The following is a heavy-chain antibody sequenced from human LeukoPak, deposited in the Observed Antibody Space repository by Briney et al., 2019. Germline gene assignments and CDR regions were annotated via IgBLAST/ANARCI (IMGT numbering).Heavy chain of an antibody. Sequence: SETPSLTCTVSGGSISSYYWSWIRQPPGKGLEWIGYIYYSGSTNYNPSLKSRVTISVDKSKNQFSLKLSSVTAADTAVYYCAGQRTGYSPFDYWGQGTLVTVSS. CDR1: GGSISSYY. D-gene: IGHD3-9*01. J-gene: IGHJ4*02. CDR3: AGQRTGYSPFDY. CDR2: IYYSGST. V-gene: IGHV4-59*01.